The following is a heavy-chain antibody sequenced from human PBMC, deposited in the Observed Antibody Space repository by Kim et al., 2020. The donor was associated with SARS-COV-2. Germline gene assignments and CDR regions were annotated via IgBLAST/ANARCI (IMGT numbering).Heavy chain of an antibody. CDR3: AREQTYYYDSSGYYSPYYYGMDV. Sequence: GGSLRLSCAASGFTFSSYSMNWVRQAPGKGLEWVSYISSSSSTIYYADSVKGRFTISRDNAKNSLYLQMNSLRDEDTAVYYCAREQTYYYDSSGYYSPYYYGMDVWGTATTLTVSS. CDR2: ISSSSSTI. V-gene: IGHV3-48*02. D-gene: IGHD3-22*01. J-gene: IGHJ6*04. CDR1: GFTFSSYS.